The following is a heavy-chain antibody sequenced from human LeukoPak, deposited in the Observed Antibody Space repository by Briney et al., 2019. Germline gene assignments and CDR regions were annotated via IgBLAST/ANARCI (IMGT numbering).Heavy chain of an antibody. J-gene: IGHJ4*02. CDR2: IDRDGSRI. CDR3: VRGTDYGGPHY. D-gene: IGHD4-23*01. V-gene: IGHV3-74*01. CDR1: GFTFSSYW. Sequence: GGSLRLSCAVSGFTFSSYWMHWVRQAPGKGLVWVSRIDRDGSRINYADSVKGRFTISRDNGKNTLFLQMNSLRAEDAAVYYCVRGTDYGGPHYWGQGTLVTVSS.